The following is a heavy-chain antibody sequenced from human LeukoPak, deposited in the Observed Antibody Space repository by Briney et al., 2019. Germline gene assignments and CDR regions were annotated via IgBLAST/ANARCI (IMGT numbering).Heavy chain of an antibody. CDR2: ISSSSSYI. D-gene: IGHD1-14*01. Sequence: GGSLRLSCAASGFTFSSYSMNWVRQAPGKGLEWVSSISSSSSYIYYADSVKGRFTISRDNAKNSLYLQMNSLRAEGTAVYYCSRDNGVGGRRTHYDYWGQGTLVTVSS. J-gene: IGHJ4*02. CDR3: SRDNGVGGRRTHYDY. V-gene: IGHV3-21*01. CDR1: GFTFSSYS.